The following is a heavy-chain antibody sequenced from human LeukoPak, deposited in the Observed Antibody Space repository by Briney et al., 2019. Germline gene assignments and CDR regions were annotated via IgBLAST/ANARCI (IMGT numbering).Heavy chain of an antibody. D-gene: IGHD2-2*01. V-gene: IGHV4-34*01. J-gene: IGHJ4*02. CDR1: GDSISSYY. CDR2: INHSGST. Sequence: SETLSLTCTVSGDSISSYYWSWIRQPPGKGLEWIGEINHSGSTNYNPSLKSRVTISVDTSKNQFSLKLSSVTAADTAVYYCARLYCSSTSCYGGYWGQGTLVTVSS. CDR3: ARLYCSSTSCYGGY.